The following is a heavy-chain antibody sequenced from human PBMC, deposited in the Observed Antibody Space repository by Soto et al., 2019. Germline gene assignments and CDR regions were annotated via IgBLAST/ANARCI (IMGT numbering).Heavy chain of an antibody. Sequence: GESLKISCKGSGYSFTSYWISWVRQMPGKGLEWMGRIDPSDSYTNYSPSFQGHVTISADKSISTAYLQWSSLKASDTAMYYCARYPYDFWGGYQEIQANYYGMDVWGQGTTVTVSS. CDR2: IDPSDSYT. J-gene: IGHJ6*02. D-gene: IGHD3-3*01. V-gene: IGHV5-10-1*01. CDR3: ARYPYDFWGGYQEIQANYYGMDV. CDR1: GYSFTSYW.